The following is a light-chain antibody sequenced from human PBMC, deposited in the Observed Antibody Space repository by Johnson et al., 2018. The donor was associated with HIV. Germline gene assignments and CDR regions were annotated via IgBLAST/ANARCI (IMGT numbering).Light chain of an antibody. CDR1: SSNIGNTY. CDR2: KND. Sequence: QSVLTQPPSVSAAPGQKVTISCSGTSSNIGNTYISWYQQLPGTAPKLLIYKNDKRPSGIPDRFSGSKSGPSATLGITGLQTGDEADYYCGAWDASLSTGGVFGTGTKVTVL. J-gene: IGLJ1*01. CDR3: GAWDASLSTGGV. V-gene: IGLV1-51*02.